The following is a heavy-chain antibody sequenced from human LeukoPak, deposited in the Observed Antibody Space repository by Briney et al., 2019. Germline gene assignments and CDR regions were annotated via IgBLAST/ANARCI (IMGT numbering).Heavy chain of an antibody. Sequence: ASVKVSCKVSGYTLTELSMHWVRQAPGKGLEWMGGFDPEDGETIYAQKFQGRVTMTEDTSTDTAYMELSSLRSEDPAVYYCATVGHCSSTSCYGYYYYGMDVWGKGATVTVSS. J-gene: IGHJ6*04. CDR2: FDPEDGET. CDR1: GYTLTELS. V-gene: IGHV1-24*01. D-gene: IGHD2-2*01. CDR3: ATVGHCSSTSCYGYYYYGMDV.